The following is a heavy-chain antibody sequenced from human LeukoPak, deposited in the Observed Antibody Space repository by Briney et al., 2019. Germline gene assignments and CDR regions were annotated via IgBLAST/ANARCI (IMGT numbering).Heavy chain of an antibody. Sequence: ASVKVSCKASGYTFTSYGISWVLQAPGQGLEWMGWISAYNGNTNYAQKLQGRVTMTTDTSTSTAYMELRSLRSDDTAVYYCAIQFRFGESIDYWGQGTLVTVSS. D-gene: IGHD3-10*01. CDR3: AIQFRFGESIDY. CDR2: ISAYNGNT. J-gene: IGHJ4*02. CDR1: GYTFTSYG. V-gene: IGHV1-18*01.